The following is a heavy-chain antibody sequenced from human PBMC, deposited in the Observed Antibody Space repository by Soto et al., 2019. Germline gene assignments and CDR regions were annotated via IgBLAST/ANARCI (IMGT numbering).Heavy chain of an antibody. CDR3: AKDLGYDFWSGYHYYYYGMDV. Sequence: LSLTCTVSGGSISSSSYYWGWIRQPPGKGLEWVAVISYDGSNKYYADSVKGRFTISRDNSKNTLYLQMNSLRAEDTAVYYCAKDLGYDFWSGYHYYYYGMDVWGQGTTVTVSS. CDR2: ISYDGSNK. J-gene: IGHJ6*02. D-gene: IGHD3-3*01. V-gene: IGHV3-30*18. CDR1: GGSISSSS.